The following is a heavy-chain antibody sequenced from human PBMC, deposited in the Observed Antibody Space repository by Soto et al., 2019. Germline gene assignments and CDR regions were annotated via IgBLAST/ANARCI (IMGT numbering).Heavy chain of an antibody. CDR2: INHSGST. CDR1: GGSFSGYY. CDR3: ARGTVTKYFGY. V-gene: IGHV4-34*01. Sequence: PSETLSLTCAVYGGSFSGYYWSWIRQPPGKGLEWIGEINHSGSTNYNPSLKSRVTISVDTSKNQFSLKLSSVTAADTAVYYCARGTVTKYFGYWGQGTLVTVSS. J-gene: IGHJ4*02. D-gene: IGHD4-17*01.